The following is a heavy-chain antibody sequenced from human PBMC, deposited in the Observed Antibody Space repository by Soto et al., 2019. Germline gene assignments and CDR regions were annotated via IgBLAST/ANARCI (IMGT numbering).Heavy chain of an antibody. Sequence: PSETLSLTCTVSGGSISSYYWSWIRQPPGKGLEWIGYIYYSGSTNYNPSLKSRVTISVDTSKNQFSLKLSSVTAADTAVYYCARESRDYGDVPDYWGQGTLVTVSS. CDR1: GGSISSYY. D-gene: IGHD4-17*01. CDR2: IYYSGST. J-gene: IGHJ4*02. CDR3: ARESRDYGDVPDY. V-gene: IGHV4-59*01.